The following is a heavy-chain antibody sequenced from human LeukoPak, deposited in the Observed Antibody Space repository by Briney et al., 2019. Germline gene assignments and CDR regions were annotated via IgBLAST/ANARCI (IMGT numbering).Heavy chain of an antibody. CDR1: GGSISSGDYY. V-gene: IGHV4-30-4*01. D-gene: IGHD2-15*01. J-gene: IGHJ6*02. CDR3: ARVADYYYGMDV. CDR2: IYYSGST. Sequence: SETLSLTCTVSGGSISSGDYYWSWIRQPPGKGLEWIGYIYYSGSTYYNPSLKRRVTISVDTSKNQFSLKLSSVTAADTAVYYCARVADYYYGMDVWGQGTTVTVSS.